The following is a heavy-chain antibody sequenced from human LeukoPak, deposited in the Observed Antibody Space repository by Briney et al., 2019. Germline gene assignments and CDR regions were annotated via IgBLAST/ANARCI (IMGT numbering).Heavy chain of an antibody. CDR3: ARDRGNSEYYFDY. Sequence: SVKVSCKASGGTFSSYAISWLRQAPGQGLEWMGRIIPILGIANYAQKFQGRVTITADKSTSTAYMELSSLRSEDTAVYYCARDRGNSEYYFDYWGQGTLVTVSS. V-gene: IGHV1-69*04. CDR1: GGTFSSYA. CDR2: IIPILGIA. J-gene: IGHJ4*02. D-gene: IGHD4-23*01.